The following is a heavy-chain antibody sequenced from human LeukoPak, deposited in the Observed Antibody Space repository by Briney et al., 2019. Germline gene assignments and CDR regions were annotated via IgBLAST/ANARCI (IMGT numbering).Heavy chain of an antibody. CDR3: ASGHYGLEY. CDR1: GCSINSGY. D-gene: IGHD4-17*01. Sequence: WESLTLTCSASGCSINSGYWSWIRQPPGKGLEWIGLLYPSGSTNYNPSLKSRVTISVDTSKTQFTLKLSSVTTADTAVYYCASGHYGLEYWGQGTLVTVSS. V-gene: IGHV4-59*01. J-gene: IGHJ4*02. CDR2: LYPSGST.